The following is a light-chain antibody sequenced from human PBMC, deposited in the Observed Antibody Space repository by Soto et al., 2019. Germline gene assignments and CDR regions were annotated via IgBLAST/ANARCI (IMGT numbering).Light chain of an antibody. J-gene: IGKJ1*01. CDR3: QQYNNYWT. V-gene: IGKV1-5*03. CDR1: QSISYW. Sequence: DIPMTQSPSTLSASVGDRVTITCRASQSISYWLAWYQQKPGKAPNLLIYKASSLESGVPSRFSGSGSGTEFTLTISSLQPDDVATYYCQQYNNYWTFGQGTKVEIK. CDR2: KAS.